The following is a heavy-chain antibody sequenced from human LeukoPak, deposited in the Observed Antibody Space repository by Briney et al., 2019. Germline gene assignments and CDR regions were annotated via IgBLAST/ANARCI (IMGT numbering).Heavy chain of an antibody. CDR2: IYYSGST. CDR1: GGSISSFY. J-gene: IGHJ4*02. D-gene: IGHD6-13*01. CDR3: ARGVVAAAGRTFDY. V-gene: IGHV4-59*01. Sequence: SETLSLTCTVSGGSISSFYWNWIRQPPGKGLEWIGYIYYSGSTNYNPSLKSRVTISVGTSKNQFSLKLSSVTAADTAVYYCARGVVAAAGRTFDYWGQGTLVTVSS.